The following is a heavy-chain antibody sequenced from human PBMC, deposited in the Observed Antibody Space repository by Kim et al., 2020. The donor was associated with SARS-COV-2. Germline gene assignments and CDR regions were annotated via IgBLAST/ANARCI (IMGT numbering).Heavy chain of an antibody. V-gene: IGHV1-69*13. CDR1: GSTFSSYA. J-gene: IGHJ6*02. D-gene: IGHD3-9*01. Sequence: SVKVSCKASGSTFSSYAISWVRQAPGQGLEWMGGIIPIFGTANYAQKFQGRVTITADESTSTAYMELSSLRSEDTAVYYCARDHRYFDWVYGMDVWGQGTTVTVSS. CDR2: IIPIFGTA. CDR3: ARDHRYFDWVYGMDV.